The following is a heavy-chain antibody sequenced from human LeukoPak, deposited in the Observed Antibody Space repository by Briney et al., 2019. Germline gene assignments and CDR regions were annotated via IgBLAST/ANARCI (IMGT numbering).Heavy chain of an antibody. Sequence: SETLSLTCTVSGGSISSYYWSWIRQPPGKGLEWIGYIYYSGSTNYNPSLKSRVTISVDTSKNQFSLKLSSVTAADTAVYYCARLTSYSSGWYPLDYWGQGTLVTVSS. J-gene: IGHJ4*02. CDR2: IYYSGST. V-gene: IGHV4-59*08. CDR3: ARLTSYSSGWYPLDY. CDR1: GGSISSYY. D-gene: IGHD6-19*01.